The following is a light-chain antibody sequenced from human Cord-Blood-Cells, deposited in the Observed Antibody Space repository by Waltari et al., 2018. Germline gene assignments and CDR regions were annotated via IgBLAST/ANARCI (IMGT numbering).Light chain of an antibody. Sequence: DIQMTQSTSSLSASVGDRVTITCRASQSIRSYLNWYQQKPGKAPKLLIYAASSLQSGVPSRFSGSGSGTEFTLTISSLQPEDFATYYCQQSYSTPPTFGQGTKVEIK. J-gene: IGKJ1*01. V-gene: IGKV1-39*01. CDR2: AAS. CDR1: QSIRSY. CDR3: QQSYSTPPT.